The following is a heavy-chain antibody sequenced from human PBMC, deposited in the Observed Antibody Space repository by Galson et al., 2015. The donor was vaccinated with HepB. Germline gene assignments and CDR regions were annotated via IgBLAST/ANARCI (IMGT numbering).Heavy chain of an antibody. Sequence: FLRLSCAASGFTFSNAWMSWVRQAPGKGLEWVGRIKSKTDGGTTDYAAPVKGRFTISRDDSKNTLYLQMNSLKTEDTAVYYCTTLLLEPHYYQYYYYYMDVWGKGTTVTVSS. J-gene: IGHJ6*03. CDR3: TTLLLEPHYYQYYYYYMDV. V-gene: IGHV3-15*01. CDR1: GFTFSNAW. D-gene: IGHD3-10*01. CDR2: IKSKTDGGTT.